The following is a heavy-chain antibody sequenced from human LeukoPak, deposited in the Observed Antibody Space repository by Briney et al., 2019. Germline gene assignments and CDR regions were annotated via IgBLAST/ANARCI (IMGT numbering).Heavy chain of an antibody. CDR3: AELGITMIGGV. V-gene: IGHV3-23*01. CDR2: LSDTGNT. CDR1: GFTLNSYD. D-gene: IGHD3-10*02. Sequence: GGCLGLSRAASGFTLNSYDMSCVSQPPGKGLEWVSALSDTGNTYHAESVQGRFTISRDNAKNPLHLQMNSLRTEDTAVYYGAELGITMIGGVWGQGTMVT. J-gene: IGHJ3*01.